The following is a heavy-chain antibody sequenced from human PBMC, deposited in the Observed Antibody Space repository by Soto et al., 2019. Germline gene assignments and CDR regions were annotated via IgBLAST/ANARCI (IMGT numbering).Heavy chain of an antibody. V-gene: IGHV1-3*01. J-gene: IGHJ3*02. CDR1: GYTFTSYA. Sequence: ASVKVSCKASGYTFTSYAMHWVRQAPGQRLEWMGWINAGNGNTNYAQKPQGRVTMTTDTSPSTAYMELRSLRSDDTAVYYCARVGPNYDFWSGYSFDAIDIWGQGTMVTVSS. D-gene: IGHD3-3*01. CDR3: ARVGPNYDFWSGYSFDAIDI. CDR2: INAGNGNT.